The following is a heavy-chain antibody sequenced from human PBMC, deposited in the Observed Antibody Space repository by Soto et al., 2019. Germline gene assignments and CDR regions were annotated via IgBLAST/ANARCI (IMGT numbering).Heavy chain of an antibody. D-gene: IGHD1-1*01. CDR1: GGAIGGDY. V-gene: IGHV4-59*08. CDR3: ARHMDTSGNEAFDY. J-gene: IGHJ4*02. Sequence: WVTLSLACIGRGGAIGGDYWRSISQRPEKGLEWIGSAYYTGRTRYNPSLKSRVTISLDASENHFSLKLTSMTDADTAVYYCARHMDTSGNEAFDYWGQGTSVTVS. CDR2: AYYTGRT.